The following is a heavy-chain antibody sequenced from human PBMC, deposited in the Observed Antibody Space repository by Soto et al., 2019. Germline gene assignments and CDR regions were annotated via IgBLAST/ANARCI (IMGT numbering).Heavy chain of an antibody. Sequence: ASVKVSCKVSGYTLSEVAIHWVRQTPGEGLEWIGGFDPENDETSYAQNFQGRVTLTEDTSTDTAYLELSGLRSEDTAIYYCTIAAYCSGATCYSGYNWFHPWGQGSLVTVS. D-gene: IGHD2-2*01. J-gene: IGHJ5*02. V-gene: IGHV1-24*01. CDR1: GYTLSEVA. CDR2: FDPENDET. CDR3: TIAAYCSGATCYSGYNWFHP.